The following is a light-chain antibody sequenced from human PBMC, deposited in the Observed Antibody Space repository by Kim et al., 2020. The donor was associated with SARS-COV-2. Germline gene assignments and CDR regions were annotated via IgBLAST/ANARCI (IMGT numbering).Light chain of an antibody. CDR1: SSNIGSNT. V-gene: IGLV1-44*01. J-gene: IGLJ1*01. CDR2: SNN. CDR3: AAWDDSLNGQV. Sequence: ELTQPPSASGTPGQRVTISCSGTSSNIGSNTVNWYQQLPGTAPKLLIYSNNQRPSGVPDRFSGSRSATSASLAISGLQSEDEADYYCAAWDDSLNGQVFGTGTKVTVL.